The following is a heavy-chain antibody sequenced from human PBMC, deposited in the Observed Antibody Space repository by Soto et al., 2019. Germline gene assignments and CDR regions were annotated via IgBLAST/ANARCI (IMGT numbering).Heavy chain of an antibody. CDR3: ARVVAARPASWFDP. CDR2: INPNSGGT. V-gene: IGHV1-2*02. J-gene: IGHJ5*02. Sequence: ASVKVSFKAAGYTFTGYYMHWVRQAPGQGLEWMGWINPNSGGTNYAQKFQGRVTMTRDTSISTAYMELSRLRSDDTAVYYCARVVAARPASWFDPWGQGTLVTVSS. CDR1: GYTFTGYY. D-gene: IGHD6-6*01.